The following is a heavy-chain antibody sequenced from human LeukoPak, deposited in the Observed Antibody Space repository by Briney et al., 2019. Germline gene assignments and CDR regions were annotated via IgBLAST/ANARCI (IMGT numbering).Heavy chain of an antibody. CDR2: ISAYNGNT. D-gene: IGHD6-19*01. J-gene: IGHJ6*02. Sequence: ASVKVSCKASGYTFTSYGISWVRQAPGQGLEWMGWISAYNGNTNYAQKLQGRVTMTTDTSTSTAYMELRSLRSDDTAVYYCARMGIAVAGTSDYYYGMDVWGQGTTVTVSS. CDR3: ARMGIAVAGTSDYYYGMDV. V-gene: IGHV1-18*01. CDR1: GYTFTSYG.